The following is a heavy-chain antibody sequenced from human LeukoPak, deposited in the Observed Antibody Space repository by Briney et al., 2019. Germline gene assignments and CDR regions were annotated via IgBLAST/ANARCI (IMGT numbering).Heavy chain of an antibody. CDR1: GGSISSSSYY. Sequence: SETLSLTCTVSGGSISSSSYYWGWIRQPPGKGLEWIGSIYYSGSTYYNPSLKSRVTISVDTSKNQFSLKLTSVTAADTAVYYCATDLCAGDCLNWFDPWGQGTLVTVSS. CDR2: IYYSGST. D-gene: IGHD2-21*02. CDR3: ATDLCAGDCLNWFDP. J-gene: IGHJ5*02. V-gene: IGHV4-39*07.